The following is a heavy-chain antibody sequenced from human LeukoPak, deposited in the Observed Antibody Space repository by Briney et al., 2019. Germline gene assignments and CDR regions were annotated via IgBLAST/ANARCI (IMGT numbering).Heavy chain of an antibody. Sequence: GGSLRLSCAASGFTFSDYYMSWISQPPGKGLEWVSYISSGSSYTNYADSVKGRFTISRDNAKNSLYLQMNSRRAEDTAVYYCARVGGVLWFGELDWFDPWSQGTLVTVSS. CDR3: ARVGGVLWFGELDWFDP. CDR1: GFTFSDYY. D-gene: IGHD3-10*01. V-gene: IGHV3-11*06. J-gene: IGHJ5*02. CDR2: ISSGSSYT.